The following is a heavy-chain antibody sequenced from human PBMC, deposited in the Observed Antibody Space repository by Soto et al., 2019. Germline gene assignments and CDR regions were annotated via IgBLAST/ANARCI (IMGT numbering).Heavy chain of an antibody. CDR1: GFSLSTTGVG. CDR3: EQRLRDYGLGRERANYFAH. D-gene: IGHD3-10*01. J-gene: IGHJ4*01. Sequence: QITLKESGPTLVRPTQTLTLTCTFSGFSLSTTGVGVGWIRQPPGKALEWLALIYWDDDKRYSPSLKSRLTITKNTSKHEVILKMTSMDHVDTATSYCEQRLRDYGLGRERANYFAHWGHGTMVTVSS. CDR2: IYWDDDK. V-gene: IGHV2-5*02.